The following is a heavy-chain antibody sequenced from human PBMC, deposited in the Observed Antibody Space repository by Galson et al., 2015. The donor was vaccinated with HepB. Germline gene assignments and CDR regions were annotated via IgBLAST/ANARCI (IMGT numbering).Heavy chain of an antibody. CDR3: AKGFAEYCSGGSCLSDY. V-gene: IGHV3-53*04. J-gene: IGHJ4*02. Sequence: SLRLSCAASGFTVSSNYMSWVRQAPGKGLEWVSVIYSGGSTYYADSVKGRFTISRHNSKNTLYLQMNSLRAEDTAVYYCAKGFAEYCSGGSCLSDYWGQGTTVTVSS. CDR2: IYSGGST. CDR1: GFTVSSNY. D-gene: IGHD2-15*01.